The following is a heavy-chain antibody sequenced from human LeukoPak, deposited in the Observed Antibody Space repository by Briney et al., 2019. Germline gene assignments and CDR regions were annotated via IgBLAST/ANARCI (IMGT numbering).Heavy chain of an antibody. CDR2: IKQDGSEK. CDR3: ARDGQQLGF. CDR1: GGSISSSTYY. Sequence: PSETLSLTCTVSGGSISSSTYYWGWVRQVPGKGLEWVANIKQDGSEKYYVDSVKGRFTISRDNAKNSLYLQMNSLRVEDTAVYYCARDGQQLGFWGQGTLVIVSS. V-gene: IGHV3-7*04. J-gene: IGHJ4*02. D-gene: IGHD6-13*01.